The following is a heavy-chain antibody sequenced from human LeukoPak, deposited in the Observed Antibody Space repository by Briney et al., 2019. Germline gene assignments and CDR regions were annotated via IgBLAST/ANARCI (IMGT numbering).Heavy chain of an antibody. V-gene: IGHV1-69*05. CDR1: GGTFSSYA. Sequence: SVKVSCKASGGTFSSYAISWVRQAPGQGLEWMGRVIPIFGTANYAQKFQGRVTITTDESTSTAYMELSSLRSEDTAVYYCSRDRRDSSGYDYRGQGTLVTVSS. J-gene: IGHJ4*02. CDR2: VIPIFGTA. D-gene: IGHD3-22*01. CDR3: SRDRRDSSGYDY.